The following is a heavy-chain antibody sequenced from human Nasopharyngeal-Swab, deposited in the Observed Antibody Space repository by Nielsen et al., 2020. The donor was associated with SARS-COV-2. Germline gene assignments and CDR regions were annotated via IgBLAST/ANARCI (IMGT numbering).Heavy chain of an antibody. CDR3: AAGTWYRGGYDAFDV. V-gene: IGHV3-30*03. J-gene: IGHJ3*01. CDR1: EFTFSDYG. Sequence: GSSLKISCAASEFTFSDYGIQWVRPAPGKGLEWVGVVSSDGSNKYYSDSAKGRFALSRDNSKNTVDLQMNSLTAEDTAVYYCAAGTWYRGGYDAFDVWGQGTVVTVSS. D-gene: IGHD6-25*01. CDR2: VSSDGSNK.